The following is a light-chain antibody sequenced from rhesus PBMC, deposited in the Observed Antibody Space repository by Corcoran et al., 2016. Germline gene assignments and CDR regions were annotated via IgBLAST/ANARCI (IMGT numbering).Light chain of an antibody. CDR3: QQHNSYPYS. J-gene: IGKJ2*01. Sequence: DIQMTQSPSSSSASVVDRVTITCQASQGISSWLAWYQQKPGKAPELLIYDASSLQSGVPSRFSGSGSGTDFTFTISSLQPEDFATYYYQQHNSYPYSFGQGTKVEIE. V-gene: IGKV1-33*02. CDR1: QGISSW. CDR2: DAS.